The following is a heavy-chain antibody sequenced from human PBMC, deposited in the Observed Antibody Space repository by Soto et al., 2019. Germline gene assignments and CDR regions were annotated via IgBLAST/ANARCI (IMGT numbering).Heavy chain of an antibody. CDR1: GGSISSSSYY. CDR3: ARHYGSGSYRGVMGFRSTNWFDP. D-gene: IGHD3-10*01. J-gene: IGHJ5*02. CDR2: IYYSGST. V-gene: IGHV4-39*01. Sequence: SETLSLTCTVSGGSISSSSYYWGWIRQPPGKGLEWIGSIYYSGSTYYNPSLKSRVTISVDTSKNQFSLKLTSVTAADTAVYYCARHYGSGSYRGVMGFRSTNWFDPWGQGTLVTVSS.